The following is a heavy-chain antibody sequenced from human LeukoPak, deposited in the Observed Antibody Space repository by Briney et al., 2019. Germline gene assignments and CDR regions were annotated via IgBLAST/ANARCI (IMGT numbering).Heavy chain of an antibody. D-gene: IGHD2-2*02. CDR1: GYTFTSYG. J-gene: IGHJ6*02. CDR2: ISAYNGNR. CDR3: ARDYIPRDYYYGMDV. Sequence: GASAKVSCKASGYTFTSYGISWVRQAPGQRLEWMGWISAYNGNRNYAQKLQGRVTMTTDTSTSTAYMELRSLRSDDTAVYYCARDYIPRDYYYGMDVWGQGTTVTVSS. V-gene: IGHV1-18*01.